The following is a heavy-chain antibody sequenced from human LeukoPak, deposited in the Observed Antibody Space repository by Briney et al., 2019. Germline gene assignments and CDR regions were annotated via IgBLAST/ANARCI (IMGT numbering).Heavy chain of an antibody. J-gene: IGHJ4*02. V-gene: IGHV4-59*01. Sequence: SETLSLTCTVSGGSISSYYWSWIRQPPGKGLEWIGYIYYSGSTNYNPSLKSRVTISVDTSKNQFSLKLSSVTAADTAVYYCARATYYYDGSGYYYDSIGFDYWGQGTLVTVSS. D-gene: IGHD3-22*01. CDR2: IYYSGST. CDR1: GGSISSYY. CDR3: ARATYYYDGSGYYYDSIGFDY.